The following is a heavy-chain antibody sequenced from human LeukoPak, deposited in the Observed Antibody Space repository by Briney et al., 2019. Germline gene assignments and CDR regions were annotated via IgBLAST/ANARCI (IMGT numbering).Heavy chain of an antibody. CDR1: GFTFSSYA. CDR3: AKGLRTGVGPYMGYHYYMDV. CDR2: ISNSGGST. V-gene: IGHV3-23*01. D-gene: IGHD3-16*01. J-gene: IGHJ6*03. Sequence: GGSLRLSCAASGFTFSSYAMSWVRQAPGKGLEWVSGISNSGGSTYYADSVKGRFTISRDNSKHMLYLKMNSLRAEDPAVYYCAKGLRTGVGPYMGYHYYMDVWGKGATVTVSS.